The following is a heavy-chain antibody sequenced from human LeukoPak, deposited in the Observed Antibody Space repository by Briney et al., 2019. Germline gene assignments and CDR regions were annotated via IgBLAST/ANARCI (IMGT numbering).Heavy chain of an antibody. D-gene: IGHD1-1*01. CDR3: ARYPGKRPRDYYFDY. V-gene: IGHV4-31*11. CDR1: GGSFSGYY. J-gene: IGHJ4*02. CDR2: IYYSGST. Sequence: TLSLTCAVYGGSFSGYYWSWIRQHPGKGLEWIGYIYYSGSTYYNPSLKSRVTISVDTSKNQFSLKLSSVTAADTAVYYCARYPGKRPRDYYFDYWGQGTLVTVSS.